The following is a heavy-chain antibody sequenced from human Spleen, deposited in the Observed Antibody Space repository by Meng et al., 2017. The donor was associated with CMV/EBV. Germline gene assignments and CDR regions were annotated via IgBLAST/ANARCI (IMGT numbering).Heavy chain of an antibody. Sequence: SETLSLTCTVSGGSISNYYWSWIRQPPGKGLEWIGSIYYSGSTYYNPSLKSRVTISVDTSKNQFSLKLSSVTAADTAVYYCARGMVVVVAAEDWFDPWGQGTLVTVSS. CDR2: IYYSGST. J-gene: IGHJ5*02. V-gene: IGHV4-59*12. CDR1: GGSISNYY. CDR3: ARGMVVVVAAEDWFDP. D-gene: IGHD2-15*01.